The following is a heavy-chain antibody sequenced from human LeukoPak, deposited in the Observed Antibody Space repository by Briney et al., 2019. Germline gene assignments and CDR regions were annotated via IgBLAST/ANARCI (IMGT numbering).Heavy chain of an antibody. V-gene: IGHV3-43*02. CDR1: GFTFDDYA. CDR2: ISGDGGST. D-gene: IGHD3-10*01. J-gene: IGHJ6*01. CDR3: AKDQLLYGFGESTGGMDT. Sequence: GGSLRLSCAASGFTFDDYAMHWVRQAPGKGLEWVSLISGDGGSTYYADSVKGRFTISRDNSKNSLYLQMNSLRTEDTALYYCAKDQLLYGFGESTGGMDTCGQGATCTVSS.